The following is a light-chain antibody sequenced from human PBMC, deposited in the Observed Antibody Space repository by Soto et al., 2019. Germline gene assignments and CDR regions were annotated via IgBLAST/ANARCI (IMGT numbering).Light chain of an antibody. CDR1: SSNIGRNT. J-gene: IGLJ2*01. CDR2: SNN. Sequence: QSVLTQPPSASGTPGQRVTISCSGSSSNIGRNTVNWYQQLPGTAPKLINYSNNQPPSGVPDRFSGSKSGTSASLAISGLQSEYEADYYCAAWDYSLNGVVFGGGTKVTVL. V-gene: IGLV1-44*01. CDR3: AAWDYSLNGVV.